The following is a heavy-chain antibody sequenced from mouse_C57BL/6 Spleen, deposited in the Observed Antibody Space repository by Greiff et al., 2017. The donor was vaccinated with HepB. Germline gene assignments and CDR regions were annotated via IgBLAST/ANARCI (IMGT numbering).Heavy chain of an antibody. CDR2: IDPSDSYT. D-gene: IGHD2-1*01. CDR1: GYTFTSYW. CDR3: AKSVTGRAMDY. Sequence: QVQLQQPGAELVRPGTSVKLSCKASGYTFTSYWIHWVKQRPGQGLEWIGVIDPSDSYTNYNQKFKGKATLTVDTSSSTAYMQLSSLTSEDSAVYYCAKSVTGRAMDYWGQGTSVTVSS. V-gene: IGHV1-59*01. J-gene: IGHJ4*01.